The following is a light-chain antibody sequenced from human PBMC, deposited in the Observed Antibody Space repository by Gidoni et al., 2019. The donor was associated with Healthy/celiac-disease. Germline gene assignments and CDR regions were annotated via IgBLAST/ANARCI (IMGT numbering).Light chain of an antibody. J-gene: IGKJ4*01. Sequence: IQLTQSPSFLSASVGDRVTITCRSSQGISSYLAWYQQKPGEGPKLLSYAASTLQSGVPSRFGGSGSGTEFNITISSRQAEDFANYYCQQRNCYPLTFGGGTKVEIK. CDR3: QQRNCYPLT. CDR2: AAS. CDR1: QGISSY. V-gene: IGKV1-9*01.